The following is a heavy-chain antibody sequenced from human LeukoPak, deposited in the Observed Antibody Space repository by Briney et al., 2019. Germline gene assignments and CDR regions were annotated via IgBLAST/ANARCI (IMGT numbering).Heavy chain of an antibody. CDR2: INPNSGGT. V-gene: IGHV1-2*02. Sequence: ASVKVSCKASGYTFTGYYMHWVRQAPGQGLEWMGWINPNSGGTNYAQKFQGRVTMTRDTSISTAYMELSRLRSDDTAVYYCARGNRIAALVSYYYYMDVWGKGTTVTVSS. CDR3: ARGNRIAALVSYYYYMDV. J-gene: IGHJ6*03. CDR1: GYTFTGYY. D-gene: IGHD6-6*01.